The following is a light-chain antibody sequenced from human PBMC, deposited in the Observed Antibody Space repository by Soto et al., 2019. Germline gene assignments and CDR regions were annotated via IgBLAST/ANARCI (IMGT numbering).Light chain of an antibody. CDR3: SSYTSSSTYYV. CDR2: EVS. J-gene: IGLJ1*01. V-gene: IGLV2-14*01. Sequence: QSVLTQPASVSVSLGQSITISCTGTSSDVGGYNYVSWYQQHPGKAPKLMIYEVSNRPSGVSNRFSGSKSGNTASLTISGLQAEDEADYYCSSYTSSSTYYVFGTGTKVTVL. CDR1: SSDVGGYNY.